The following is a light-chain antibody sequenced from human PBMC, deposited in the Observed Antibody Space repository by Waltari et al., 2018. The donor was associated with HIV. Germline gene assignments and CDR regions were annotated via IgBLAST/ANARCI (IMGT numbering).Light chain of an antibody. J-gene: IGLJ1*01. CDR2: DVN. CDR1: SSDVGAYNS. CDR3: CSYAGSYTYV. V-gene: IGLV2-11*01. Sequence: QSALTQPRSVSGSPGQSVTIPCTGTSSDVGAYNSVSWYQQHPGKAPKLMIYDVNKRPSGVPDRFSGSKSGNMASLTISGLQAEDEADYYCCSYAGSYTYVFGTGTKVTVL.